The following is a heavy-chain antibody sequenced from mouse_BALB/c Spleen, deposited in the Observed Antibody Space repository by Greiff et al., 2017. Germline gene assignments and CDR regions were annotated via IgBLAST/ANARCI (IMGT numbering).Heavy chain of an antibody. CDR3: ARGDGSYGFAY. J-gene: IGHJ3*01. D-gene: IGHD1-1*02. CDR1: GYTFTSYW. Sequence: QVQLQQSGPELAKPGASVKMSCKASGYTFTSYWLHWVKQSPGQGLEWIGYINPSTGYTEYNQKFKDKATLTVDKSSSTAYMQLSSLTSEDSAVYYCARGDGSYGFAYWGQGTLVTVSA. CDR2: INPSTGYT. V-gene: IGHV1-7*01.